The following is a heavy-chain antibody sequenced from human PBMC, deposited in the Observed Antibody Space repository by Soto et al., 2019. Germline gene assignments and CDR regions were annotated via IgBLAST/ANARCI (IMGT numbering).Heavy chain of an antibody. CDR1: GFTFDDYA. Sequence: EVQLVESGGGLVQPGRSLRLSCAASGFTFDDYAMHWVRQAPGKSLEWVSGISWNSGSIGYADSVKGRFTISRDNAKNSLYLQMNSLRAEDTALYYCAKVASGYAVDYYYMDVWGKGTTVTVSS. CDR2: ISWNSGSI. V-gene: IGHV3-9*01. CDR3: AKVASGYAVDYYYMDV. D-gene: IGHD5-12*01. J-gene: IGHJ6*03.